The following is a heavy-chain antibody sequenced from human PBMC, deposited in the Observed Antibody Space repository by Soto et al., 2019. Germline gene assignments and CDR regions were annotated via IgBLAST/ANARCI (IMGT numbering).Heavy chain of an antibody. CDR2: ISSSSDYT. Sequence: QVQVVESGGGLVKPGGSLRLSCAASGFTFSDYSMNWIRQAPGKGLEWVSYISSSSDYTKYADSVKGRFTISRDNAKSSLYMQMNSLSAEDTAVYYCARGGVRGTTSRGQVYNWGQGTLVTVSS. CDR1: GFTFSDYS. D-gene: IGHD1-7*01. CDR3: ARGGVRGTTSRGQVYN. J-gene: IGHJ4*02. V-gene: IGHV3-11*06.